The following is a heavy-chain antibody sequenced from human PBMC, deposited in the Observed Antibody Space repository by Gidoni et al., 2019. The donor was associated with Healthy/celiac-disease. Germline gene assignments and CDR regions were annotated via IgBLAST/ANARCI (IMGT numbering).Heavy chain of an antibody. J-gene: IGHJ4*02. V-gene: IGHV4-4*07. CDR2: IYTSGST. CDR3: ARDRPGGSYWLHYFDY. Sequence: QVQLQESGPGLVKPSETLSLTCTVSGGAISSYYWSGIRQPAGKGLEWIGRIYTSGSTNYNPSLKSRVTMSVDTSKNQFSLKLSSVTAADTAVYYCARDRPGGSYWLHYFDYWGQGTLVTVSS. CDR1: GGAISSYY. D-gene: IGHD1-26*01.